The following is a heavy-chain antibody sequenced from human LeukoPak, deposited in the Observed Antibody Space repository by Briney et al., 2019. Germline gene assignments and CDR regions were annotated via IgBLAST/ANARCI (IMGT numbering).Heavy chain of an antibody. CDR2: IDYSATT. Sequence: SWTLSLTCTVHGRSISTYYWSCVRQPPGKGLEWIAYIDYSATTNYNPSLKSRVTISVDTSKNQFSLKLNSVTAADTAVYYCARDSRRELLHAFDIWGQGTMVTVSS. V-gene: IGHV4-59*01. CDR3: ARDSRRELLHAFDI. J-gene: IGHJ3*02. CDR1: GRSISTYY. D-gene: IGHD1-26*01.